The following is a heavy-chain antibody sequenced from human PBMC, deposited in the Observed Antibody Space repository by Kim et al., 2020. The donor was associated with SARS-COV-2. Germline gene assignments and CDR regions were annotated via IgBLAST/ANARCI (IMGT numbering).Heavy chain of an antibody. CDR2: INNIGSDI. J-gene: IGHJ3*01. CDR3: ARELRGTTGTTGTFDV. CDR1: GFTFSSNC. V-gene: IGHV3-48*02. D-gene: IGHD1-1*01. Sequence: GGSLRLSCAASGFTFSSNCMNWVRQAPGKGLEWVSYINNIGSDIRYADSVKGRFTISRDNAKNALYLQMNSLRDEDTAVYYCARELRGTTGTTGTFDVWGQGTMVTVSS.